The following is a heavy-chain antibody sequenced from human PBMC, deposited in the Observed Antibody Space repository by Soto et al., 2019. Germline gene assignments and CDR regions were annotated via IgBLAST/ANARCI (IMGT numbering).Heavy chain of an antibody. CDR1: GGSINNHY. Sequence: QVHLQESGPGLVKPSETLSLTCTVSGGSINNHYWSWIRQPPGRGLEWIGYIYYTGSTNYNPSLKSRATMSVETSKHQCSLTVTSLTAADTAIYFCARVNWYSKYWGQGTLVTVSS. V-gene: IGHV4-59*11. CDR2: IYYTGST. CDR3: ARVNWYSKY. D-gene: IGHD1-7*01. J-gene: IGHJ4*02.